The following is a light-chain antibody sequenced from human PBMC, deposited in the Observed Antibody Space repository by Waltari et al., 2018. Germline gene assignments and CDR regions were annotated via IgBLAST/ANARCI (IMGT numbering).Light chain of an antibody. Sequence: IQITPSPSSLSASVGDIVPITCRASQGISNYLAWYQQKPGKVPNLLIYGASTLQSGVPSRFSGSGSGTDYTLTISSLQPEDVATYYCLKYNSAPRTFGQGTKVEIK. CDR2: GAS. J-gene: IGKJ1*01. CDR1: QGISNY. CDR3: LKYNSAPRT. V-gene: IGKV1-27*01.